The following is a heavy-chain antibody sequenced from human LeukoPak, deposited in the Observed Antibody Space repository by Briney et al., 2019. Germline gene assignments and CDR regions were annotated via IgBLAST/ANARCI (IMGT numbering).Heavy chain of an antibody. CDR2: IINSGGST. J-gene: IGHJ4*02. D-gene: IGHD1-26*01. Sequence: GGSLRLSCAASGFTFTTYAMNWVRQAPGKGLEWVSAIINSGGSTYYADSVKGRFTISRDNSKNTLYLQMDSLRAEDTAVYYCAKGVGATNYWGQGTLVTVSS. CDR3: AKGVGATNY. CDR1: GFTFTTYA. V-gene: IGHV3-23*01.